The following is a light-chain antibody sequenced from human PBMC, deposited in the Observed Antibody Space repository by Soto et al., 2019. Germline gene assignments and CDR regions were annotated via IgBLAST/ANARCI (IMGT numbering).Light chain of an antibody. J-gene: IGKJ2*01. V-gene: IGKV2-28*01. CDR1: QSLLHSNGYNY. CDR2: LGS. CDR3: MQALQTPRT. Sequence: DIVMTQSPLSLPVTPGEPASISCRSSQSLLHSNGYNYLDWYLQKPGQSPQLLIYLGSNRASGVPERFSGSGSGKDFTLKISRVEAEDVGVYYCMQALQTPRTFGQGPKLEIK.